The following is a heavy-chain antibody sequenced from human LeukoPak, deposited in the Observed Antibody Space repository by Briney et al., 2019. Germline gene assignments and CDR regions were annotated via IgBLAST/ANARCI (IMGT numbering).Heavy chain of an antibody. CDR1: GFTFSSYT. CDR3: ARVSGPIVVVPAAELDY. Sequence: GGSQRLSCAASGFTFSSYTMNWVRQAPGKGLEWVSSISSSSSYIYYADSMKGRFTISRDNAKNSLYLQMNSLRAEDTAVYYCARVSGPIVVVPAAELDYWGKGTLVTVSS. J-gene: IGHJ4*02. CDR2: ISSSSSYI. D-gene: IGHD2-2*01. V-gene: IGHV3-21*01.